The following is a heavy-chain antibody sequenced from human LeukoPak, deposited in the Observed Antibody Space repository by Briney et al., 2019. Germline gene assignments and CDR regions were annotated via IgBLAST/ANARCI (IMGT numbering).Heavy chain of an antibody. CDR2: ISYSGTT. J-gene: IGHJ4*02. CDR1: GGSISSYY. V-gene: IGHV4-59*01. Sequence: SETLSLNCTVAGGSISSYYWSWIRQPPVPGLEWIGYISYSGTTNYNPSLKSRVTISVAPSKNQFSLKLRSVTAPDTAVYYCARDRGNYFDYWGQGTLVTVSS. D-gene: IGHD6-13*01. CDR3: ARDRGNYFDY.